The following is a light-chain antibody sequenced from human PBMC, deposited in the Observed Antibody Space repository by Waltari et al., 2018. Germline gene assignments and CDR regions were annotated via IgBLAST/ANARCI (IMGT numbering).Light chain of an antibody. V-gene: IGLV1-47*01. J-gene: IGLJ2*01. CDR2: RNN. CDR3: AAWDDSLSGPV. Sequence: QSVLAQPPSASGTPGQRVTTSCSGRSSNIGYNYVYWYQQLPGTAPKLLIYRNNQRPSGVPDRFAGSKSGTSASLAISGLRSEDEADYYCAAWDDSLSGPVFGGGTKLTVL. CDR1: SSNIGYNY.